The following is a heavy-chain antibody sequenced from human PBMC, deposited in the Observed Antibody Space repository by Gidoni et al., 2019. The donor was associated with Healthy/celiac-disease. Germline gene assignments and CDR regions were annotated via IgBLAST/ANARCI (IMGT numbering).Heavy chain of an antibody. D-gene: IGHD2-21*02. CDR1: GCTFSSHA. CDR3: ARDRYCGGDCYSNYFDY. CDR2: ILPISGTA. J-gene: IGHJ4*02. V-gene: IGHV1-69*06. Sequence: QVQLVQSGAEVKKPGSSVKVSCKASGCTFSSHATSWVRQAPGQGLEWRGGILPISGTANYAQKFQGRVTITADKTTSTAYMELSSLRSEDTAVYYCARDRYCGGDCYSNYFDYWGQGTLVTVAS.